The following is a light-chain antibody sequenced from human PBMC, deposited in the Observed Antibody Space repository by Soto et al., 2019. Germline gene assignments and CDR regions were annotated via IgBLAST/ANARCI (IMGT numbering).Light chain of an antibody. CDR1: QIVTSNS. CDR3: QQRSNWPPIT. J-gene: IGKJ5*01. CDR2: DAS. Sequence: EIVLTQFPGTLSLSPGERATLSCISIQIVTSNSLAWYQQKVGRAPRVLIYDASNRATGIPARFSGSGSGTDFTLTISRPEPEDFAVYYCQQRSNWPPITFGQGTRLEIK. V-gene: IGKV3-11*01.